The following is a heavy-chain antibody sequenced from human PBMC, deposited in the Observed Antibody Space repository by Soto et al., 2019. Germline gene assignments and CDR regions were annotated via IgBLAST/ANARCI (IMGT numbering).Heavy chain of an antibody. Sequence: QVLLHESGPGLVKPSGTLSLTCTVSGVSISRGDWWSWVRQAPGKELQWIGEIHHSAGTSSHPSLRSRVSLSVDTSKNQFSLNLKSVTAADTGVYYCARLVYDTRLNYLYLDSWGRGLLVTLSS. CDR2: IHHSAGT. CDR1: GVSISRGDW. D-gene: IGHD3-22*01. J-gene: IGHJ4*02. V-gene: IGHV4-4*02. CDR3: ARLVYDTRLNYLYLDS.